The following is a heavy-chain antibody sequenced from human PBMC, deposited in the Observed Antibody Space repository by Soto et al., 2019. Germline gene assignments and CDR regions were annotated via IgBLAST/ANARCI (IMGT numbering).Heavy chain of an antibody. D-gene: IGHD3-16*01. CDR2: ISGGGTSI. J-gene: IGHJ6*04. V-gene: IGHV3-11*01. Sequence: PGGSLRLSCAASTFTFSDYYMSWIRQAPGKGLEWVSYISGGGTSIYYADSVKGRFSVSRDNAKTSLYLQMNSLRAEDTAVYYCAKLGSLGHPYYYGMDVWGAGTTVTVSS. CDR1: TFTFSDYY. CDR3: AKLGSLGHPYYYGMDV.